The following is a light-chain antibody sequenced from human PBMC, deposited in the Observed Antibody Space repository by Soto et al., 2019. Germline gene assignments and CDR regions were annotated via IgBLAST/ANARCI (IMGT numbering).Light chain of an antibody. CDR3: QQYKSSYT. CDR2: DAS. V-gene: IGKV1-5*01. CDR1: QTISGW. Sequence: DIQMTQSPSTLSASVGDRVTITCRASQTISGWLALYQQKPGRAPQLLIYDASNLQGGVPSRFSGRESGAEFILTIDSMQPDDVATYYFQQYKSSYTFGQGTKVEIK. J-gene: IGKJ2*01.